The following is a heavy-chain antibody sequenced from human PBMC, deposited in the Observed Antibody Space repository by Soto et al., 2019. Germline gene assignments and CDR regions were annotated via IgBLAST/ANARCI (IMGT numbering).Heavy chain of an antibody. CDR3: ARDVGYCISTSCYPDYYYGMDV. CDR2: IKQDGSEK. CDR1: GFSVSGSY. D-gene: IGHD2-2*03. V-gene: IGHV3-7*01. J-gene: IGHJ6*02. Sequence: PGGSLRLSYAASGFSVSGSYMSWVRQAPGKGLEWVANIKQDGSEKYYVDSVKGRFTISRDNAKNSLYLQMNSLRAEDTAVYYCARDVGYCISTSCYPDYYYGMDVWGQGTTVTVSS.